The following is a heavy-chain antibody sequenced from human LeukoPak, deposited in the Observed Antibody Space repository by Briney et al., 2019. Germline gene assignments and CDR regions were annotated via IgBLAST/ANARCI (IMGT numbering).Heavy chain of an antibody. CDR2: INPNSGGT. Sequence: ASVKVSCKASGYTFTSYGISWVRQAPGQGLEWMGWINPNSGGTNYAQKFQGRVTMTRDTSISTAYMELSRLRSDDTAVYYCARDSSGWFWWFDPWGQGTLVTVSS. CDR1: GYTFTSYG. CDR3: ARDSSGWFWWFDP. J-gene: IGHJ5*02. D-gene: IGHD6-19*01. V-gene: IGHV1-2*02.